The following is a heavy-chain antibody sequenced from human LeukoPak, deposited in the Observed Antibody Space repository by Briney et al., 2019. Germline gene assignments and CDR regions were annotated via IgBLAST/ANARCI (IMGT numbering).Heavy chain of an antibody. Sequence: ASVKVSCKASGGTFSSYTISWVRQAPGQGLVSMGRIIPILGIANYAQKFQGRVTITADKSTSTAYMELSSLRSEDTAVYYCAREEDYYGSGSSFDYWGQGTLVTVSS. V-gene: IGHV1-69*04. CDR3: AREEDYYGSGSSFDY. D-gene: IGHD3-10*01. CDR2: IIPILGIA. CDR1: GGTFSSYT. J-gene: IGHJ4*02.